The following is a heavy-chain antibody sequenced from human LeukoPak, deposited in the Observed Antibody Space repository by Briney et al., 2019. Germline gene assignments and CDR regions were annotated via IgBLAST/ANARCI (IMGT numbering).Heavy chain of an antibody. CDR1: GFTFSSYG. Sequence: PGRSLRLSCAASGFTFSSYGMHWVRQAPGKGLEWVAVIWYDGSNKYYADSVKGRFTISRDNSKNTLYLQMNSLRAEDTAVYYCARDQRYSYGFTSLTDYWGQGTLVTVSS. V-gene: IGHV3-33*01. J-gene: IGHJ4*02. D-gene: IGHD5-18*01. CDR3: ARDQRYSYGFTSLTDY. CDR2: IWYDGSNK.